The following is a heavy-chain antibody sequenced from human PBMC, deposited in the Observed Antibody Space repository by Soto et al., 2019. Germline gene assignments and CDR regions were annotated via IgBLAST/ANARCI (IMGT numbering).Heavy chain of an antibody. V-gene: IGHV3-33*01. D-gene: IGHD2-2*01. Sequence: QVQLVESGGGVVQPGRSLRLSCAASGFTFSSYDMHWVRQAPGKGLEWVAVIWYDGSNKYYADSVKGRFTISRDNSKNTLYLQMNSLRAEDTAVYYCARDVNQLRGYGMDVWGQGTTVTVSS. CDR3: ARDVNQLRGYGMDV. CDR2: IWYDGSNK. CDR1: GFTFSSYD. J-gene: IGHJ6*02.